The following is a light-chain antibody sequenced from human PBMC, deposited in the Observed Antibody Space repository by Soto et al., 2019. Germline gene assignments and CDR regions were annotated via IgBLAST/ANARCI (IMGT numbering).Light chain of an antibody. CDR2: AAS. J-gene: IGKJ1*01. CDR1: QGISSY. Sequence: DIHMTQAPSTLSASVGDRVTITCRASQGISSYLAWYQQKPGKAPKLLIYAASTLQSGVPSRFSGSGSGTDFTLTISSLHPDDFATYYCQQYNILSTFGQGTKVDIK. CDR3: QQYNILST. V-gene: IGKV1-16*01.